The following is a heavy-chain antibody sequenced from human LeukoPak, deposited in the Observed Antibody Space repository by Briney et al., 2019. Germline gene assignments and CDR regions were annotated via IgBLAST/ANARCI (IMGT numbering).Heavy chain of an antibody. CDR1: GFTLSKYW. Sequence: AGGSLRLSCAASGFTLSKYWMLWVRQAPGKGLESVSRINTDGPVPPYADAVKVRFTVSRDNADNTMSLQMNSVRDEDADVYYCATKQWLAPPPDSWGQGTPVTVSS. V-gene: IGHV3-74*01. CDR3: ATKQWLAPPPDS. J-gene: IGHJ4*02. D-gene: IGHD6-19*01. CDR2: INTDGPVP.